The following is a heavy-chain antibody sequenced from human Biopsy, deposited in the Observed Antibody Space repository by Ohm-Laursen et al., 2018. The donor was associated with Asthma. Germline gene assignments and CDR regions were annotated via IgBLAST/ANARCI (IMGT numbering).Heavy chain of an antibody. CDR3: VKDHSAGYYYFDD. V-gene: IGHV3-64D*08. D-gene: IGHD2-21*01. CDR1: GFTFSSYS. J-gene: IGHJ4*02. CDR2: IATDGSNK. Sequence: LRLSCTASGFTFSSYSMHWVRQAPGRGPEYVSFIATDGSNKFYADSVKGRFTASRDNSKHTLYLHMTGLRADDTGVYYCVKDHSAGYYYFDDWGQGAQVTVSS.